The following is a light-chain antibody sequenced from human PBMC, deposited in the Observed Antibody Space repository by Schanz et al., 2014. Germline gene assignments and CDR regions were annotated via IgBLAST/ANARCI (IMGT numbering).Light chain of an antibody. CDR2: DVS. V-gene: IGLV2-23*02. CDR3: CSYAGSSTWV. CDR1: SSDVGAYNL. Sequence: QSALTQPASVSGSPGQSITISCTGTSSDVGAYNLVSWFQQHPGKVPKLVIYDVSNRPSGVSNRFSGSKSGNTASLTISGNQAEDEEDYYCCSYAGSSTWVFGGGTKLTVL. J-gene: IGLJ3*02.